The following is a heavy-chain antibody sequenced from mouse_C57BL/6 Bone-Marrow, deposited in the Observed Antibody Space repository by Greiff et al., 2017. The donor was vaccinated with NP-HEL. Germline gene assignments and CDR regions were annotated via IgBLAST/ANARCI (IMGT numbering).Heavy chain of an antibody. CDR3: APPITTVVARDY. Sequence: QVQLQQPGAELVKPGASVKMSCKASGYTFTSYWITWVKQRPGQGLEWIGDIYPGSGSTNYNEKFKSKATLTVDTSSSTAYMQLSSLTSEDSAVYYCAPPITTVVARDYWGQGTTLTVSS. D-gene: IGHD1-1*01. CDR1: GYTFTSYW. V-gene: IGHV1-55*01. J-gene: IGHJ2*01. CDR2: IYPGSGST.